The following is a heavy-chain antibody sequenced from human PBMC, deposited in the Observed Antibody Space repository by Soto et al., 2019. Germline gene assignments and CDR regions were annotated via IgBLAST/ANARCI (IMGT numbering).Heavy chain of an antibody. Sequence: ASVKVSCKASGYTFTGYYMHWVRQAPGQGLEWMGWINPSSGGTNYAQKFQGWVTMTRDTSISTAYMELSRLRSDDTAVYYCARDSSDLHDFDIRGQVPMVTVSS. D-gene: IGHD6-19*01. J-gene: IGHJ3*02. CDR2: INPSSGGT. CDR1: GYTFTGYY. CDR3: ARDSSDLHDFDI. V-gene: IGHV1-2*04.